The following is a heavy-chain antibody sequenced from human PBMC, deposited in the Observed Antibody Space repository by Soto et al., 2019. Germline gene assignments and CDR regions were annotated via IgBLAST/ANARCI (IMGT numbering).Heavy chain of an antibody. D-gene: IGHD1-26*01. V-gene: IGHV3-30*03. J-gene: IGHJ4*02. CDR2: ISYDGSNK. CDR3: ARGPPDSGFDY. Sequence: PGGSLRLSCAASGFPFSSYGMVWVRQAPGKGLEWVAVISYDGSNKYYADSVRGRFTISRDNSKNTLYLQMNSLRAEDTAVYYCARGPPDSGFDYWGQGTLVTVSS. CDR1: GFPFSSYG.